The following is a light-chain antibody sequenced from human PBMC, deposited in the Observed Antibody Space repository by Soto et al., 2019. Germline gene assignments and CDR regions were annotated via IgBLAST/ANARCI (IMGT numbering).Light chain of an antibody. CDR2: DAY. J-gene: IGKJ4*01. CDR1: QSVRSW. CDR3: QQYESYSPLT. V-gene: IGKV1-5*01. Sequence: DIQMTQSPSILSASMGDRVTITCRASQSVRSWLAWYQQKPGKAPKILIYDAYSLESGVPSRFSGRRSGTEFTLTIAGLQPEDFATYYCQQYESYSPLTFGGGTKVDIK.